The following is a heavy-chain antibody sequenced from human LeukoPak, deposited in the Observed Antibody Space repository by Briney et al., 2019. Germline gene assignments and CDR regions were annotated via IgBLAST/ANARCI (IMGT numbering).Heavy chain of an antibody. D-gene: IGHD1-26*01. CDR3: ARGIVGATDYFDY. CDR1: GFTFSNYW. V-gene: IGHV3-7*01. J-gene: IGHJ4*02. Sequence: PGGSLRLSCEGSGFTFSNYWMGWVRQAPGKGLQWVANIKTDGSEKYYVDSVKGRFTISRDNAKNSLYLQMNSLRAEDTAVYYCARGIVGATDYFDYWGQGTLVAVSS. CDR2: IKTDGSEK.